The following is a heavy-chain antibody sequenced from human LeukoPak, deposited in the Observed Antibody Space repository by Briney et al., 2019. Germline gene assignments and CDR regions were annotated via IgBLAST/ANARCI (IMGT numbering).Heavy chain of an antibody. Sequence: GGSLRLSCAAPRFTFNSYAMSWVRQAPGKGLEWVSVIGGSNGITFYVGSVKGRFTISRDNSKDTPYLQMNSLRAEDTAVYYCARNENSGWGYFDYWGQGTLVTVSS. J-gene: IGHJ4*02. CDR1: RFTFNSYA. CDR2: IGGSNGIT. V-gene: IGHV3-23*01. D-gene: IGHD5-12*01. CDR3: ARNENSGWGYFDY.